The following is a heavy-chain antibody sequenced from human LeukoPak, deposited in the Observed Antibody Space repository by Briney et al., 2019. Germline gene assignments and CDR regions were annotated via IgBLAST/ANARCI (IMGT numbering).Heavy chain of an antibody. Sequence: ASVKVSCKASGYTFTSYYMHWVRQAPGQGLEWMGIINPSGGSTSYAQKFQGRVTMTRDTSTSTVYMELSSLRSEDTAVYYCARDQLILRRYYYGTDVWGQGTTVTVSS. CDR3: ARDQLILRRYYYGTDV. J-gene: IGHJ6*02. V-gene: IGHV1-46*01. CDR1: GYTFTSYY. D-gene: IGHD3-3*01. CDR2: INPSGGST.